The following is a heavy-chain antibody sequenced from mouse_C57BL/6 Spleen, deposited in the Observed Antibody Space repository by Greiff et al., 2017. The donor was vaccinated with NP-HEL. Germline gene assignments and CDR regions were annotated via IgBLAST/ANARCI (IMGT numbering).Heavy chain of an antibody. CDR2: IDPSDSET. D-gene: IGHD3-1*01. CDR3: ARSGDYEAMDY. J-gene: IGHJ4*01. Sequence: QVQLKQPGAELVRPGSSVKLSCKASGYTFTSYWMHWVKQRPIQGLEWIGNIDPSDSETHYNQKFKDKATLTVDKSSSTAYMQLSSLTSEDSAVYYCARSGDYEAMDYWGQGTSVTVSS. V-gene: IGHV1-52*01. CDR1: GYTFTSYW.